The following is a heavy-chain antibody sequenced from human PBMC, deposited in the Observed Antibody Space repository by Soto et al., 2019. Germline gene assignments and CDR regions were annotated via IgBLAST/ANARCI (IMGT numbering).Heavy chain of an antibody. J-gene: IGHJ4*02. CDR3: VRGPRPSSIGTGAF. Sequence: DVQLVESGGGLVQPGGSARLSCAASGFVFEMYWMHWVRQAPGQGLEWVSRISDDGTTIHYADSVKGRFTNSRDNAQNTLFLEMTALRDEDTAVYYCVRGPRPSSIGTGAFWGQGSPVTVSS. V-gene: IGHV3-74*01. CDR1: GFVFEMYW. CDR2: ISDDGTTI. D-gene: IGHD3-10*01.